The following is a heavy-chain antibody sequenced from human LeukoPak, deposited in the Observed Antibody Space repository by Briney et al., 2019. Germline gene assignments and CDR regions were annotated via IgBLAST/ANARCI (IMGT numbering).Heavy chain of an antibody. J-gene: IGHJ4*02. D-gene: IGHD3-22*01. CDR1: GLTFSSYA. CDR3: AGPYYFDSSGYYPALGC. CDR2: ISGSGGST. Sequence: PGGSLRLSCAASGLTFSSYAMSWGRQAPGKGLGWVSAISGSGGSTCYADSVKGRFTISRDNSKNSLFLQMNSLRAEDTAVYYCAGPYYFDSSGYYPALGCWGQGTLVTVSS. V-gene: IGHV3-23*01.